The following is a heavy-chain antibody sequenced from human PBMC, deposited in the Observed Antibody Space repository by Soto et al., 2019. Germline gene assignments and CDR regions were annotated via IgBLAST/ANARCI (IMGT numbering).Heavy chain of an antibody. D-gene: IGHD2-2*01. CDR2: ISAYNGNT. J-gene: IGHJ5*02. V-gene: IGHV1-18*04. CDR1: GYTFTSYG. CDR3: ARDVYCSSTSCYRDGWFDP. Sequence: ASVKVSCKASGYTFTSYGISWVRQAPGQGLEWMGWISAYNGNTNYAQKLQGRVTMTTDTSTSTAYMELGSLRSDDTGVYYCARDVYCSSTSCYRDGWFDPWGQGTLVTVSS.